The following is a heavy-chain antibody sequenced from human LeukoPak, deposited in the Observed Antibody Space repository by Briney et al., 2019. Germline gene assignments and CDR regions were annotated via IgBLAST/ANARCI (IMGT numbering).Heavy chain of an antibody. Sequence: ASVKVSCKASGYTFTSYDINWVRQATGQGLEWMGWMNPNSGNTGYAQKFQGRVTMTRNTSISTAYMELSSLRSEDTAVYYCARVWELRFLEWLFIGYAFDIWGQGTMVTVX. V-gene: IGHV1-8*01. J-gene: IGHJ3*02. CDR3: ARVWELRFLEWLFIGYAFDI. D-gene: IGHD3-3*01. CDR1: GYTFTSYD. CDR2: MNPNSGNT.